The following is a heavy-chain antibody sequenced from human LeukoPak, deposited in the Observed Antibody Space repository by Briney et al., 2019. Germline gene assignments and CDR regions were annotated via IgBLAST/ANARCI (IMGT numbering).Heavy chain of an antibody. J-gene: IGHJ4*02. Sequence: PGGSLRLSCAASGFTFSSYAMSWVRQAPGKGLEWVSSISGSGDNTCYADSVKDRFSISRDNSKTTVSLQMNSLRAEDTAVYYCAKGRGTAVTSAANYWGQGTPVTVSS. CDR2: ISGSGDNT. D-gene: IGHD4-17*01. CDR1: GFTFSSYA. CDR3: AKGRGTAVTSAANY. V-gene: IGHV3-23*01.